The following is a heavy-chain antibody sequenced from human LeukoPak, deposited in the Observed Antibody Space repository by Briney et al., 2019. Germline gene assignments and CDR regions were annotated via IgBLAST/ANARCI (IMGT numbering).Heavy chain of an antibody. CDR3: ARTYYYGSGSYHYYFDY. CDR2: IYYSGST. Sequence: PSETLSLTCTVSGGSISSSSYYWGWIRLPPGKGLEWIGSIYYSGSTYYNPSLKSRVTISVDTSKNQFSLKLSSVTAADTAVYYCARTYYYGSGSYHYYFDYWGQGTLVTVSS. CDR1: GGSISSSSYY. V-gene: IGHV4-39*01. D-gene: IGHD3-10*01. J-gene: IGHJ4*02.